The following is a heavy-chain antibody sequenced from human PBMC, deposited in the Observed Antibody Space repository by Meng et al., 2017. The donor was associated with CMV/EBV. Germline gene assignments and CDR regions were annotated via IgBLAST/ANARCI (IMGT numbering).Heavy chain of an antibody. J-gene: IGHJ5*02. D-gene: IGHD2-2*01. CDR2: INPNSGGT. V-gene: IGHV1-2*02. CDR1: GYTFTGYY. Sequence: ASVKVSCKASGYTFTGYYMHWVRQAPGQGLEWMGWINPNSGGTNYAQKFQGRVTMTRDTSISTAYMELSRLRSDDTAVYYCAREGEGYCSSTSCSPRRLNWFDPWGQGTLVTVSS. CDR3: AREGEGYCSSTSCSPRRLNWFDP.